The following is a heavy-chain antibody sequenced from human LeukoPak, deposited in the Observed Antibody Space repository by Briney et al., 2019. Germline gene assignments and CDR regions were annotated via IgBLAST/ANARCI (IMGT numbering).Heavy chain of an antibody. CDR3: ARGARKGRQQLEPGAFDI. CDR1: GFTFSSYA. D-gene: IGHD6-13*01. Sequence: PGGTLRLSCAASGFTFSSYAMSWVRQAPGKGLEWVSAISGSGGSTYYADSVKGRFTISRDNSKNTLYLQMNSLRAEDTAVYYCARGARKGRQQLEPGAFDIWGQGTMVTVSS. CDR2: ISGSGGST. V-gene: IGHV3-23*01. J-gene: IGHJ3*02.